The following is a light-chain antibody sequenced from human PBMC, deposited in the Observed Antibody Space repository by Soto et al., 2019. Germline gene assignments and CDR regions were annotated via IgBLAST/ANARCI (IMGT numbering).Light chain of an antibody. CDR3: CSYAGSYTFYV. CDR1: SSDVGGYNY. Sequence: QSALTQPRSVSGSPGQSVTISCTGTSSDVGGYNYVSWYQQHPGKAPKLMIYDVSNRPSGVPARFSGSMSGNTSSLTISGLQAEHEADYCCCSYAGSYTFYVFGTGTKLTVL. CDR2: DVS. J-gene: IGLJ1*01. V-gene: IGLV2-11*01.